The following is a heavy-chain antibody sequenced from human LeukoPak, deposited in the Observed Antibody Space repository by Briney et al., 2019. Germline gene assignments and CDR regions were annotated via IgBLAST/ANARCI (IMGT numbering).Heavy chain of an antibody. Sequence: SETLSLSCAVSGVSFSGYYRSWIRQPPGKGLEWIAEINHSGGTNYNPSLKSRVTISVDTSKNQFSLKLSSVTAADTAVYYCARLDIWGQGTMVTVSS. J-gene: IGHJ3*02. CDR3: ARLDI. CDR1: GVSFSGYY. CDR2: INHSGGT. V-gene: IGHV4-34*01.